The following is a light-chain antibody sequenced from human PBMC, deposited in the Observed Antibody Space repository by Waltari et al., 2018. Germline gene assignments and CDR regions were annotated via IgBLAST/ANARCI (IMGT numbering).Light chain of an antibody. J-gene: IGKJ1*01. CDR3: QQANSFPGT. CDR2: AAS. CDR1: QGIRSW. Sequence: DIQMTQSQCSVSASVGDRVTITCRASQGIRSWLAWYQQKTGKAPKLLIYAASSLQSGVPSSFSGSGSGTDFTLTISSLQPEDFATYYCQQANSFPGTFGQGTKVEIK. V-gene: IGKV1-12*01.